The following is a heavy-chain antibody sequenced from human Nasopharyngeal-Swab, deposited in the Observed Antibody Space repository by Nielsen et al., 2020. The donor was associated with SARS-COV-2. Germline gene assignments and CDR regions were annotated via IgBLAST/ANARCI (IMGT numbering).Heavy chain of an antibody. D-gene: IGHD1-26*01. V-gene: IGHV3-21*01. CDR1: GFTFNSYS. Sequence: GGSLRLSCAGSGFTFNSYSMIWVRQVPGEGLEWVSSISGSGSYVYYADSVKGRFTISKDSAKNSLYLQMNSLRAEDTAVYFCARIAGRGSIYYYYMDVWGTGTTVTV. CDR3: ARIAGRGSIYYYYMDV. J-gene: IGHJ6*03. CDR2: ISGSGSYV.